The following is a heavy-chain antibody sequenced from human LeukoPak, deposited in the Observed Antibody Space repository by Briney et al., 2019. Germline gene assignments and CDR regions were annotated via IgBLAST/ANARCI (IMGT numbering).Heavy chain of an antibody. CDR2: ISSSSSTI. CDR3: ARDRILDDFWSGYYMGGAFDI. V-gene: IGHV3-48*01. Sequence: PGGSLRLSCAASGFTFSSCPMHWVHQAPGKGLEWVSYISSSSSTIYYADSVKGRFTISRDNAKNSLYLQMNSLRAEDTAVYYCARDRILDDFWSGYYMGGAFDIWGQGTMVTVSS. D-gene: IGHD3-3*01. J-gene: IGHJ3*02. CDR1: GFTFSSCP.